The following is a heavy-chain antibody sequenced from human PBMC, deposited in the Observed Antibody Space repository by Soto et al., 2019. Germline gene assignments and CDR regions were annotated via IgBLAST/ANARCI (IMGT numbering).Heavy chain of an antibody. CDR2: ISSSGRTI. CDR3: ARDSLPWYDDSSGYDPFDP. D-gene: IGHD3-22*01. CDR1: GFTFSSYE. Sequence: EVQLVESGGGLVQPGGSLRLSCAASGFTFSSYEMNWVRQAPGKGLEWVSYISSSGRTIYYADTVKGRFTISRANAKNSLYLQMNSLRADDTAVDYCARDSLPWYDDSSGYDPFDPWGQGTLVTVSS. J-gene: IGHJ5*02. V-gene: IGHV3-48*03.